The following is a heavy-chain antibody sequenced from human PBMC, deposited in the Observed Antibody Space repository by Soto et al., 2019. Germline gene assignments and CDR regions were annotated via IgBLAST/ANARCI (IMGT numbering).Heavy chain of an antibody. CDR2: IYWDDDK. Sequence: SGPTLVNPTQTLTLTCTFSGFSLSTSGVGVGWIRQPPGKALEWLALIYWDDDKRYSPSLKSRLTITKDTSKNQVVLTMTNMDPVDTATYYCAHSNPIDHSSWYFDYWGQGTLVTVSS. J-gene: IGHJ4*02. CDR3: AHSNPIDHSSWYFDY. D-gene: IGHD6-13*01. CDR1: GFSLSTSGVG. V-gene: IGHV2-5*02.